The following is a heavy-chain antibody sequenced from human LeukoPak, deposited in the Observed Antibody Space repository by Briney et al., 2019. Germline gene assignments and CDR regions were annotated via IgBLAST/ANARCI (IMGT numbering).Heavy chain of an antibody. D-gene: IGHD2-2*01. Sequence: ASVKVSCKASGYTFTSYGISWVRRAPGQGLEWMGWISAYNGNTNYAQKLQGRVTMTTDTSTSTAYMELRSLRSDDTAVYYCAGDIVVVPAAMVIYYYYGMDVWGQGTTVTVSS. V-gene: IGHV1-18*01. J-gene: IGHJ6*02. CDR3: AGDIVVVPAAMVIYYYYGMDV. CDR2: ISAYNGNT. CDR1: GYTFTSYG.